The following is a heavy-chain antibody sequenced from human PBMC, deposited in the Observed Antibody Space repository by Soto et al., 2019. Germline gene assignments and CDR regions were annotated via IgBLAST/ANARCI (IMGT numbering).Heavy chain of an antibody. CDR2: ISGSGGST. Sequence: EVQLLESGGGLVQPGGSLRLSCAASGFTFSSYAMSWVRQAPGKGLEWVSAISGSGGSTYYADSVKGRFTISRDNSKNTLYLQMNSLRAEDTAVYYCAKASLTYYYDSSGYRYSGGLDFDYWGQGTLVTVSS. CDR1: GFTFSSYA. J-gene: IGHJ4*02. V-gene: IGHV3-23*01. CDR3: AKASLTYYYDSSGYRYSGGLDFDY. D-gene: IGHD3-22*01.